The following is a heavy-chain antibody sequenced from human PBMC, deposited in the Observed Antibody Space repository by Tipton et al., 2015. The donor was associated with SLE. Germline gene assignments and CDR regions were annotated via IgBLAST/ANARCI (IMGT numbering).Heavy chain of an antibody. CDR2: IYGANST. D-gene: IGHD3-22*01. J-gene: IGHJ3*02. V-gene: IGHV3-23*03. CDR1: GFTFITDT. CDR3: AKVGDYYDSGGYSRTVAVDI. Sequence: SLRLSCAASGFTFITDTMSWVRQVPGKGLEWVSIIYGANSTRYADSVRGLFTISRDNSKKTLYLQLNRLRAEDTATYYCAKVGDYYDSGGYSRTVAVDIWGQGTMVTFSS.